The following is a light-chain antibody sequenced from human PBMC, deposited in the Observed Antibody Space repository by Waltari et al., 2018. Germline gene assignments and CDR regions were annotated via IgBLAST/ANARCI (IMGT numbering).Light chain of an antibody. CDR2: RNN. Sequence: QAGLTQPPSVSKGLRQTATLSCTGNRNNVGNQGAAWLQQHQGQPPKLLSYRNNNRPSGISDRFYAARSGNTAFLTISGLQPEDEADYYCSAWDSDLTVYVFGTGTKVTVL. CDR1: RNNVGNQG. V-gene: IGLV10-54*04. J-gene: IGLJ1*01. CDR3: SAWDSDLTVYV.